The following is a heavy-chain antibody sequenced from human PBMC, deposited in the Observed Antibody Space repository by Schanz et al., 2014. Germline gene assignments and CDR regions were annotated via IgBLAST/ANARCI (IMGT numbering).Heavy chain of an antibody. CDR3: ARDQSPYTNSSDVRYFDY. V-gene: IGHV1-18*04. D-gene: IGHD6-6*01. Sequence: QVQLVQSGAEVQKPGASVMLSCKTSGYSFNLFGVSWVRQAPGQGLEWMGWISAYNGNMNYAPKFQGRVTMTTDTSTSTAYMDLRSLRSDDTAVYYCARDQSPYTNSSDVRYFDYWGQGTLVTVSS. J-gene: IGHJ4*02. CDR1: GYSFNLFG. CDR2: ISAYNGNM.